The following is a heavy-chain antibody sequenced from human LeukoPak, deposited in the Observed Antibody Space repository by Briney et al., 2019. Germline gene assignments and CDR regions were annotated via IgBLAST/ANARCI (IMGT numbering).Heavy chain of an antibody. CDR3: AKAEGYDILTGLDY. CDR2: IGASGGST. D-gene: IGHD3-9*01. Sequence: GGSLRLSCAASGLTFSSYAMSWVRQAPGKGLEWVSGIGASGGSTYYADSVKGRFTISRDNSKNTLYLQMNSLRTEDTAVYYCAKAEGYDILTGLDYWGQGTLVTVSS. CDR1: GLTFSSYA. J-gene: IGHJ4*02. V-gene: IGHV3-23*01.